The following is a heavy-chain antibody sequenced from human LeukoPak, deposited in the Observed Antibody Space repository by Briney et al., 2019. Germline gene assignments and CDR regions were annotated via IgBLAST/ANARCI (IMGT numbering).Heavy chain of an antibody. CDR2: ISYDARNN. J-gene: IGHJ4*02. Sequence: GKSLRLSCAASGFTFSRSAMHWVRQAPGKGLEWVAVISYDARNNYYADSVKGRFTISRDNSKSTLYLQMNSLRPEDTAVYYCAREIVATIGFDYWGPGTLVTVSS. CDR3: AREIVATIGFDY. D-gene: IGHD5-12*01. CDR1: GFTFSRSA. V-gene: IGHV3-30*04.